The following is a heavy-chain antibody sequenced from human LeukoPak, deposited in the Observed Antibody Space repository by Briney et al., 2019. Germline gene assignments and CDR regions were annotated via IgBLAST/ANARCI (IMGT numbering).Heavy chain of an antibody. CDR3: ARGRYSSGWYADYFDY. CDR2: INHSGST. D-gene: IGHD6-19*01. J-gene: IGHJ4*02. CDR1: GGSFSGYY. Sequence: SETLSLTCAVYGGSFSGYYWSWIRQPPGKGLEWTGEINHSGSTNYNPSLKSRVTISVDTSKNQFSLKLSSVTAADTAVYYCARGRYSSGWYADYFDYWGQGTLVTVSS. V-gene: IGHV4-34*01.